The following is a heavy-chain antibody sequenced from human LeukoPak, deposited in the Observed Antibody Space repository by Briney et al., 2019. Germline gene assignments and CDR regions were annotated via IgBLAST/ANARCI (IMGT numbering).Heavy chain of an antibody. CDR3: ARGRGDSKGTSFDF. D-gene: IGHD3-22*01. V-gene: IGHV4-61*01. Sequence: PSETLSLTCTVSGGSVSSGSYYWSWIRQSPGKGLEWVGYIYHTGSATYKPSLKSRVTLSLDTSKNQFSLRLNSVTAADTAVYYCARGRGDSKGTSFDFWGQGTLVTVSS. CDR2: IYHTGSA. J-gene: IGHJ4*02. CDR1: GGSVSSGSYY.